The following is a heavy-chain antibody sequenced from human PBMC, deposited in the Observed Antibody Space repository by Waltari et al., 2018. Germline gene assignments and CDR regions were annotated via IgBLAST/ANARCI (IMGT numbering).Heavy chain of an antibody. CDR1: GFTFDDYA. D-gene: IGHD6-19*01. J-gene: IGHJ4*02. V-gene: IGHV3-9*01. CDR2: ISWNSGSI. Sequence: EVQLVESGGGLVQPGRSLRLSCAASGFTFDDYAMHWVRQAPGKGLEWVSGISWNSGSIGYADSVKGRFTISRDNAKNSLYLQMNSLRAEDTALYYCAKDRGSSGWYGFDYWGQGTLVTVSS. CDR3: AKDRGSSGWYGFDY.